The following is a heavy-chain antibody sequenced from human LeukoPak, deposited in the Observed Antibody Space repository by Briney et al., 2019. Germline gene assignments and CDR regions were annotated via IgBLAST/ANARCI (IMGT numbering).Heavy chain of an antibody. CDR2: IYSGGST. V-gene: IGHV3-53*01. J-gene: IGHJ6*02. Sequence: GGSLRLSCAASGFTVSSNYMSWVRQAPGKGLEWVSVIYSGGSTYYADSVKGRFTISRDNSKNTLYLQMNSLRAEDTAVYYCASSTPYYDSSGYYGMDVWGQGTTVTVSS. CDR3: ASSTPYYDSSGYYGMDV. CDR1: GFTVSSNY. D-gene: IGHD3-22*01.